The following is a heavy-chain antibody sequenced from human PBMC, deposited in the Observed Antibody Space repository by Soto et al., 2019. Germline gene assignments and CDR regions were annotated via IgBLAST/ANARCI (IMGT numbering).Heavy chain of an antibody. CDR1: GFTFSSYA. D-gene: IGHD6-19*01. CDR2: ISYDGSNK. CDR3: AREASGWYGYYFDY. Sequence: QVQLVESGGGVVQPGRSLRLSCAASGFTFSSYAMHWVRQAPGKGLEWVAVISYDGSNKYYADSVKGRFTISRDNSKNTLYRQMNSLRAEDTAVYYCAREASGWYGYYFDYWGQGTLVTVSS. J-gene: IGHJ4*02. V-gene: IGHV3-30-3*01.